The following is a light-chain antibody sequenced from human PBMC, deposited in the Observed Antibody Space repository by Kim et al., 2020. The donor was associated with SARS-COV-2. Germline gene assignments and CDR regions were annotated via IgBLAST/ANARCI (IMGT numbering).Light chain of an antibody. CDR3: QQYGNSPLT. V-gene: IGKV3-20*01. Sequence: SPGERATFSCRASQYVTSNYLAWYHHTPGQAPRLVIYAASSRATDIPDRFSGSGSGTDFALTISRLEPEDFAVYYCQQYGNSPLTFGGGTKVDIK. J-gene: IGKJ4*01. CDR1: QYVTSNY. CDR2: AAS.